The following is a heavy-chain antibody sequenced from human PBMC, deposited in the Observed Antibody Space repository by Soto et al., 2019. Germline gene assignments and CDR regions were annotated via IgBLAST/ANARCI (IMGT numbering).Heavy chain of an antibody. CDR2: ISSSGSYI. V-gene: IGHV3-21*01. J-gene: IGHJ3*02. D-gene: IGHD6-13*01. Sequence: PGGSLRLSCAASGFTFSSYSMNWVRQAPGKGLEWVSSISSSGSYIYYADSVKGRFTISRDNAKNSLYLQINSLRAEDTAVYYCARDHSSSWYGAFDIWGQGTMVTVSS. CDR3: ARDHSSSWYGAFDI. CDR1: GFTFSSYS.